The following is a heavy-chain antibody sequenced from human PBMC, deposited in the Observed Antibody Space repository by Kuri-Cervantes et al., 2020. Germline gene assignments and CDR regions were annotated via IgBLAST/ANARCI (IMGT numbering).Heavy chain of an antibody. CDR1: GFTFGTYW. D-gene: IGHD4-17*01. CDR3: AKGSGGDYLVYFDY. V-gene: IGHV3-7*03. J-gene: IGHJ4*02. CDR2: ISSDGSET. Sequence: GESLKISCGASGFTFGTYWMSWVRQTPGKGLEWVAYISSDGSETKCVDSVKGRLTISRDNAKNSLYLQMNSLRAEDTALYYCAKGSGGDYLVYFDYWGQGTLVTVSS.